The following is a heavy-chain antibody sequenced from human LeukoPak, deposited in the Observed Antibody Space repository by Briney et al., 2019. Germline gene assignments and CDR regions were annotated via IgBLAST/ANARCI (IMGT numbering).Heavy chain of an antibody. V-gene: IGHV1-2*02. J-gene: IGHJ4*02. CDR3: ARGDITMISSFDY. Sequence: ASVKVSCKASGYTFTGYYMHWVRQAPGQGLEWMGWINPNSGDTNYAQKFQDRVTMTRDTSISTAYMELSRLRSDDAAVYYCARGDITMISSFDYWGQGTLVTVSS. CDR2: INPNSGDT. CDR1: GYTFTGYY. D-gene: IGHD3-22*01.